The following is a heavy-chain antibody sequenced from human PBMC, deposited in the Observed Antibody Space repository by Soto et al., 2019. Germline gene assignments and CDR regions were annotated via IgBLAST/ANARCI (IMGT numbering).Heavy chain of an antibody. CDR3: VMVDNYVTPTPQDV. D-gene: IGHD3-16*01. V-gene: IGHV1-18*01. Sequence: QVQLVQPGDEVKKPGASVKVSCKASGYIFVNYGIAWVRQAPRQGLEWMGWISPYTGNTHSASKVQGRLTMTTDTSTRTAYMDLGSLTSDDTAVYYCVMVDNYVTPTPQDVWGQGTTVTVSS. CDR1: GYIFVNYG. J-gene: IGHJ6*02. CDR2: ISPYTGNT.